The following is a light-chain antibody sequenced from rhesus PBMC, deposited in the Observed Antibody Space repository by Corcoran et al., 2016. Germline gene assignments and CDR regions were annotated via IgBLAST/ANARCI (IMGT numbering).Light chain of an antibody. CDR1: KDISNA. Sequence: DIQMSQSPSSLSESVGDKVTISCRASKDISNALAWYQQKPGKAPKPLIYATSKWESGDPSRLSGSMSGTDFTLTISSLQPEDFATYYCQQGYNSPLTFGGGTKVEIK. V-gene: IGKV1-33*01. J-gene: IGKJ4*01. CDR3: QQGYNSPLT. CDR2: ATS.